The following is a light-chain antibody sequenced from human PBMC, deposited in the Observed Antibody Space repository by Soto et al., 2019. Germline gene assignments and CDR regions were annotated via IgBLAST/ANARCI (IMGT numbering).Light chain of an antibody. V-gene: IGKV3-11*01. Sequence: EIVLTQSPATLSLSPGERATLSCRASQSVSSYLAWYQQKPGQAPRLLIYDASNSATGIPARFSVSGSGTDFTLTISSIEPEDFAVYYCQQRSNWPLFTFGPGTKVDIK. CDR1: QSVSSY. CDR3: QQRSNWPLFT. CDR2: DAS. J-gene: IGKJ3*01.